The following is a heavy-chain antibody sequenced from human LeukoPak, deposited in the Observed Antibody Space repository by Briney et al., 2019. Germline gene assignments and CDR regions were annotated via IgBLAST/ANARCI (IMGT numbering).Heavy chain of an antibody. V-gene: IGHV4-34*01. CDR3: ARQIRGVIRWFDP. CDR1: GGSFSGYY. Sequence: SETLSLTCAVYGGSFSGYYWSWIRQPPGKGLEWIGEINHSGSTNYNPSLKSRVTISVDTSKNQFSLKLSSVTAADTAVYYCARQIRGVIRWFDPWGQGTLVTVSS. CDR2: INHSGST. D-gene: IGHD3-10*01. J-gene: IGHJ5*02.